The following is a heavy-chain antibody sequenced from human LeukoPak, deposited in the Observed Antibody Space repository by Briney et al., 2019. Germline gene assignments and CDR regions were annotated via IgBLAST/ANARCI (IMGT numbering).Heavy chain of an antibody. V-gene: IGHV3-21*01. D-gene: IGHD5-24*01. CDR1: GFTFSRYC. Sequence: GGSLSLSCGATGFTFSRYCMHWVRQAPGKGLEWVSSITRSSSYVYYADSLKGRFTISRDNAKNSLYLQMNSLRAEDTAMYYCARGGDGYTHWGQGTLVTVSS. CDR2: ITRSSSYV. J-gene: IGHJ4*02. CDR3: ARGGDGYTH.